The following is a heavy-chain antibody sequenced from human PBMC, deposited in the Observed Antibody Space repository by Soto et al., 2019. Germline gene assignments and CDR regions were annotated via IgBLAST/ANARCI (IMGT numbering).Heavy chain of an antibody. V-gene: IGHV3-7*05. D-gene: IGHD2-2*01. CDR3: ARDLREYCSSTSCYAVDY. CDR2: IKQDGSEK. CDR1: GFTFSSYW. Sequence: ESGGGLVQPGGSLRLSCAASGFTFSSYWMSWVRQAPGKGLEWVANIKQDGSEKYYVDSVKGRFTISRDNAKNSLYLQMNSLRAEDTAVYYCARDLREYCSSTSCYAVDYWGQGTLVTVSS. J-gene: IGHJ4*02.